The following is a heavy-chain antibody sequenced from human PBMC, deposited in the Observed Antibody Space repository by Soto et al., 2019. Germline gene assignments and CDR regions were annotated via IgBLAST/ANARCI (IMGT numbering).Heavy chain of an antibody. CDR1: GFTFSSYG. D-gene: IGHD4-17*01. CDR3: ARAVTTLYFDC. J-gene: IGHJ4*02. V-gene: IGHV3-33*01. Sequence: PGGSLRLSCAASGFTFSSYGMHWVRQAPGKGLEWVAVIWYDGSNKYYADSVKGRFTISRDNSKNTLYLQMNSLRAEDTAVYYCARAVTTLYFDCWGQGTLVTVSS. CDR2: IWYDGSNK.